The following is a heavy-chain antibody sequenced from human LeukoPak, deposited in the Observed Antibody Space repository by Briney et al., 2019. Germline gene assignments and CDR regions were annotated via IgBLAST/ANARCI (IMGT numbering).Heavy chain of an antibody. CDR1: GGSISSSSYY. CDR2: IYYSGST. CDR3: ARLATYYNWFDP. Sequence: SETLSLTCTVSGGSISSSSYYWGWIRQPPGKGLEWIGSIYYSGSTNYNPSLKSRVTMSVDTSKNQFSLKLSSVTAADTAVYYCARLATYYNWFDPWGQGTLVTVSS. D-gene: IGHD5-12*01. J-gene: IGHJ5*02. V-gene: IGHV4-39*07.